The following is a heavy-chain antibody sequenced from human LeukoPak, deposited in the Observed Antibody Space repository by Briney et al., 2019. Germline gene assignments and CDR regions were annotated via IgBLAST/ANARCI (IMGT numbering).Heavy chain of an antibody. CDR1: GGSISSSSYY. CDR2: IYYSGST. V-gene: IGHV4-39*01. CDR3: ARPSEYSSGWVDY. Sequence: PSETLSLTCTVSGGSISSSSYYWGWIRQPPGKGLEWIGSIYYSGSTYYNPPLKSRVTISVDTSKNQFSLKLSSVTAADTAVYYCARPSEYSSGWVDYWGQGTLVTVSS. J-gene: IGHJ4*02. D-gene: IGHD6-19*01.